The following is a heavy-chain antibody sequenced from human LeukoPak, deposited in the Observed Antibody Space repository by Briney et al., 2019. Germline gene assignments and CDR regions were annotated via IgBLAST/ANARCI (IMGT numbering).Heavy chain of an antibody. D-gene: IGHD6-19*01. V-gene: IGHV3-23*01. CDR3: AKASRQGAVASPLDY. Sequence: GGSLRLSCAASGFMFTTYAMSWVRQAPGKGLEWVSAIGGVGGRTYYADSVKGRFTISRDNSKDTVFLQMNSLRAEDTAVYYCAKASRQGAVASPLDYWGQGTLVTVSS. CDR1: GFMFTTYA. J-gene: IGHJ4*02. CDR2: IGGVGGRT.